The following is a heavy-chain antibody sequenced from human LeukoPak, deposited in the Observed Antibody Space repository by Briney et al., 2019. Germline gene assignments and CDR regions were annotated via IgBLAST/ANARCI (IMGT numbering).Heavy chain of an antibody. Sequence: GASVKVSCKASGYTFTGYYMHWVRQAPGQGLGWMGWFNPTSGCTKYAQKFPRRFTLTRTTSISTASLERSRLSSDDTAVHYCPRDFWQFQGWGQGTLVSVSS. D-gene: IGHD3-3*01. V-gene: IGHV1-2*02. CDR1: GYTFTGYY. CDR2: FNPTSGCT. J-gene: IGHJ4*02. CDR3: PRDFWQFQG.